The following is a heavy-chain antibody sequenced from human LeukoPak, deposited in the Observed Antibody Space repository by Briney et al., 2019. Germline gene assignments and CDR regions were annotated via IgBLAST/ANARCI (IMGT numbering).Heavy chain of an antibody. V-gene: IGHV1-2*02. CDR1: GYTFTGYY. CDR3: ARSWRFCSGDSCYPIDY. Sequence: ASVKVSCKASGYTFTGYYMHWVRQAPGQGLEWMGWINPNSGGANYAQKFRGRVTMTRDTSISTAYMELSRLRSDDTAVYYCARSWRFCSGDSCYPIDYWGQGTLVTVSS. D-gene: IGHD2-15*01. J-gene: IGHJ4*02. CDR2: INPNSGGA.